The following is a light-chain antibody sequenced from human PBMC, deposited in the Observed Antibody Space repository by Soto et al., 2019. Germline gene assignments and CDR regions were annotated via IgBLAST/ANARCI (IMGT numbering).Light chain of an antibody. CDR1: SSDVGGYNY. CDR2: DVS. Sequence: QSALTQPRSVSGSPGQSVTISCTGTSSDVGGYNYVSWYQQHPGKAPKLMIYDVSKRPSGAPDRFSGSTSGTTAPLTISGLQAEEEADYCCGSYAGSYRSVFGTGTKLTVL. CDR3: GSYAGSYRSV. V-gene: IGLV2-11*01. J-gene: IGLJ1*01.